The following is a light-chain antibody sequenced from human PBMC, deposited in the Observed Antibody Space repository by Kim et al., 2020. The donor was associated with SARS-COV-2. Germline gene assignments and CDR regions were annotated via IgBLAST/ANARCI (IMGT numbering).Light chain of an antibody. Sequence: GQRNTISCSGSSSDIGSNTVSWYQQFPGTTPKLLIYSNSQRPSRVPDRFSGSKSGTSASLAISELQSEDEADYYCASWDDSLSGWVFGGGTQLTVL. V-gene: IGLV1-44*01. CDR1: SSDIGSNT. J-gene: IGLJ3*02. CDR2: SNS. CDR3: ASWDDSLSGWV.